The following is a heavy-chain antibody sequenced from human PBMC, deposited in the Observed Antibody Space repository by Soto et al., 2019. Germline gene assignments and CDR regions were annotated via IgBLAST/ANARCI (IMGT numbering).Heavy chain of an antibody. D-gene: IGHD1-1*01. J-gene: IGHJ6*02. CDR3: ARDRGTTGMVDYYYGMDV. V-gene: IGHV3-23*01. CDR2: ISATGGNI. CDR1: GFIFSDYA. Sequence: EAQLLESGGGLARPGGSLRLSCVASGFIFSDYAMTWIRQAPGKGLEWVATISATGGNIEYRESLKGRFTISRDNSKKMVYLQINVLTADDTGEYYCARDRGTTGMVDYYYGMDVWGRGTTVTVSS.